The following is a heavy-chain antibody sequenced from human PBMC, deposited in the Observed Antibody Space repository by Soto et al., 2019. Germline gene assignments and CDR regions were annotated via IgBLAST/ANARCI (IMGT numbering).Heavy chain of an antibody. Sequence: QVQLVESGGGVVQPGRSLRLSCAASGFTFSSYAMHWVRQAPGKGLEWVAVISYDGSNKYYADSVKGRFTISRDNSKNTLYLQMNSLRAEDTAVYYCASYCSGGSCYSDGYSHWGQGTLVTVSS. J-gene: IGHJ1*01. V-gene: IGHV3-30-3*01. CDR1: GFTFSSYA. CDR2: ISYDGSNK. CDR3: ASYCSGGSCYSDGYSH. D-gene: IGHD2-15*01.